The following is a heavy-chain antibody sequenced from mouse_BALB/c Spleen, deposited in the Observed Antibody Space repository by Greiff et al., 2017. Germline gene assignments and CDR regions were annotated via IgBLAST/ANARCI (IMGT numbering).Heavy chain of an antibody. V-gene: IGHV5-12-1*01. CDR3: ARHGYAYAMDY. Sequence: DVHLVESGGGLVKPGGSLKLSCAASGFAFSSYDMSWVRQTPEKRLEWVAYISSGGGSTYYPDTVKGRFTISRDNAKNTLYLQMSSLKSEDTAMYYCARHGYAYAMDYWGQGTSVTVSS. CDR1: GFAFSSYD. J-gene: IGHJ4*01. D-gene: IGHD2-14*01. CDR2: ISSGGGST.